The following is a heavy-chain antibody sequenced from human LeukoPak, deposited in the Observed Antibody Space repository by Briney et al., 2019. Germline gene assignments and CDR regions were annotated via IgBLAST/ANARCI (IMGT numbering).Heavy chain of an antibody. J-gene: IGHJ4*02. Sequence: GGSLRLSCAASGFTFISYGMHWVRQAPGKGLEWVAFIRYDGSNKYYADSVKGRFTISRDNSKNTLYLQMNSLRAEDTAVYFCAKVDWSGGSCFSEEVYWGQGTLVTVSS. V-gene: IGHV3-30*02. CDR3: AKVDWSGGSCFSEEVY. D-gene: IGHD2-15*01. CDR1: GFTFISYG. CDR2: IRYDGSNK.